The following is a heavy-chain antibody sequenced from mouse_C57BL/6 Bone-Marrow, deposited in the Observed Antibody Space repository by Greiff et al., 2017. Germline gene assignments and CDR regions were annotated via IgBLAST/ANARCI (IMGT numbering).Heavy chain of an antibody. J-gene: IGHJ4*01. V-gene: IGHV1-80*01. CDR2: IYPGDGDT. Sequence: QVQLQQSGAELVKPGASVKISCKASGYAFSSYWMNWVKQRPGKGLEWIGQIYPGDGDTNYNGKFKGQATLTADKSSSTAYMQLSSLTSEDSAVYFCAVVTYYYAMDYWGQGTSVTVSS. D-gene: IGHD2-5*01. CDR3: AVVTYYYAMDY. CDR1: GYAFSSYW.